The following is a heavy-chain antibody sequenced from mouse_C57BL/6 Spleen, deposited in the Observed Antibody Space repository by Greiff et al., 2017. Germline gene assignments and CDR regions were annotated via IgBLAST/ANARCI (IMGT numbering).Heavy chain of an antibody. D-gene: IGHD2-3*01. CDR1: GYTFTDYY. V-gene: IGHV1-26*01. Sequence: EVQLQQSGPELVKPGASVKISCKASGYTFTDYYMNWVKQSHGKSLEWIGDINPNNGGTSYNQKFKGKATLTVDKSSSTAYMELRSLTSEDSAVYYCARQDGYYVGMDYWGQGTSVTVSS. CDR3: ARQDGYYVGMDY. J-gene: IGHJ4*01. CDR2: INPNNGGT.